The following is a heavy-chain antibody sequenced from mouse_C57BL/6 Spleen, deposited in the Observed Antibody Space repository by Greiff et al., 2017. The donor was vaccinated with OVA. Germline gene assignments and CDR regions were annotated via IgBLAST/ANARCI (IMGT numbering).Heavy chain of an antibody. D-gene: IGHD1-1*01. CDR3: ARSITTVVATEDY. CDR1: GYTFTSYW. Sequence: QVQLQQPGAELVKPGASVKLSCKASGYTFTSYWMQWVKQRPGQGLEWIGEIDPSDSYTNYNQKFKGKATLTVDTSSSTAYMQLSSLTSEDSAVYDCARSITTVVATEDYWGQGTTLTVSS. CDR2: IDPSDSYT. J-gene: IGHJ2*01. V-gene: IGHV1-50*01.